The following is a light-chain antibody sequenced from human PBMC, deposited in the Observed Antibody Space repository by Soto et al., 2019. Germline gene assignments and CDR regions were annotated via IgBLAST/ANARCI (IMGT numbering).Light chain of an antibody. V-gene: IGLV6-57*04. CDR1: SGSIANNY. J-gene: IGLJ2*01. CDR2: KNN. CDR3: QSYDSDFVV. Sequence: NFMLTQPHSVSESPGKTLSISCTRSSGSIANNYVHWYQQRPGSAPTTVIYKNNQRLSGVPDRFSGSTDGSSNSASLTISGLQTEDEADYYCQSYDSDFVVFGGGTKLTVL.